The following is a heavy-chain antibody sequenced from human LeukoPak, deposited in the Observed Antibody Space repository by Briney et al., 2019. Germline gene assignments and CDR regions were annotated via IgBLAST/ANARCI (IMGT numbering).Heavy chain of an antibody. V-gene: IGHV3-30*04. CDR2: ISYDGSNK. CDR1: GFTFSSYA. J-gene: IGHJ4*02. D-gene: IGHD1-7*01. CDR3: ARARGNWNFPDY. Sequence: GRSLRLSCAASGFTFSSYAMHWVRQAPGKGLEWVAVISYDGSNKYYADSVKGRFTISRDNAKNSLYLQMNSLRAEDTALYYCARARGNWNFPDYWGQGTLVTVSS.